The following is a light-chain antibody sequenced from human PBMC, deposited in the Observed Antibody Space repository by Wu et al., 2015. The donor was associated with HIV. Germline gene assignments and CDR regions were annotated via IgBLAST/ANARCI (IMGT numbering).Light chain of an antibody. CDR3: QQSDTTPWT. CDR2: AAS. J-gene: IGKJ1*01. CDR1: QNITNF. V-gene: IGKV1-39*01. Sequence: DIQMTQSPSSLSASIGDRVTITCRASQNITNFLTWYQQKPGKAPYLLIYAASSLQSGVPSRFSGSGSGTYFTLSIKSLQPEDFATYYCQQSDTTPWTFGQGTKVEIK.